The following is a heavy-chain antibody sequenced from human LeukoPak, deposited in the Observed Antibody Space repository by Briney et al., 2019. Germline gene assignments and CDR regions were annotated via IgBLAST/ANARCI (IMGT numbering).Heavy chain of an antibody. V-gene: IGHV1-8*03. Sequence: VASVKVSCMASGYTFTSYEINWVRQATGQRLEWMGWMNTSSGNTGYAQKFQGRVTITRNTSISTAYMELSSLRSDDTAVYYCARVFGRKLSVYWGQGTLVTVSS. CDR3: ARVFGRKLSVY. CDR2: MNTSSGNT. J-gene: IGHJ4*02. D-gene: IGHD1-26*01. CDR1: GYTFTSYE.